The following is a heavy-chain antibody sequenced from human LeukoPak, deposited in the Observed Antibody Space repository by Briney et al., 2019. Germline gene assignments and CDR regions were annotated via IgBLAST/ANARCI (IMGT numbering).Heavy chain of an antibody. CDR1: EFSVGSNY. Sequence: GGSLRLSCAASEFSVGSNYMTWVRQAPGKGLEWVSLIYSGGSTYYADSVKGRFTISRDNSKNTLYLQMNSLRAEDTAVYYCARVTYGSGTYGAFDYWGQGTLVTVSS. CDR3: ARVTYGSGTYGAFDY. V-gene: IGHV3-66*01. CDR2: IYSGGST. D-gene: IGHD3-10*01. J-gene: IGHJ4*02.